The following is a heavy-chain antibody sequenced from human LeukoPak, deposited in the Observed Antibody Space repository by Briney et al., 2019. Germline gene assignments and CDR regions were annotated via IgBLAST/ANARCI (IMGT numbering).Heavy chain of an antibody. CDR3: ARDLYYDSSGYYYVGAFDI. D-gene: IGHD3-22*01. V-gene: IGHV3-21*01. J-gene: IGHJ3*02. CDR2: ISSSSYI. CDR1: GFTFSSYS. Sequence: GGSLRLSCAASGFTFSSYSMNLVRQAPGKGLEWVSSISSSSYIYYADSVKGRFTISRDNAKNSLYLQMNSLRAEDTAVYYCARDLYYDSSGYYYVGAFDIWGQGTMVTVSS.